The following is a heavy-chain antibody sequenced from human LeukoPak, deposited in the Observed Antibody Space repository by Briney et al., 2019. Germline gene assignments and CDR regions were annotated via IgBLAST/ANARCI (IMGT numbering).Heavy chain of an antibody. J-gene: IGHJ1*01. CDR2: IYTSGST. V-gene: IGHV4-61*02. CDR1: GNSISSGDYY. D-gene: IGHD2-21*02. CDR3: ARVTYCGGDCYSITGFQH. Sequence: SETLSLTCTVSGNSISSGDYYWSWIRQPAGKGLEWIGRIYTSGSTNYNPSLKSRVTISVDTSKNQFSLKLSSVTAADTAVYYCARVTYCGGDCYSITGFQHWGQGTLVTVSS.